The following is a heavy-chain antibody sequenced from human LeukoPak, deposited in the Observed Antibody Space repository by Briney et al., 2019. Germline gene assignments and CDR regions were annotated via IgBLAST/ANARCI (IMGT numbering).Heavy chain of an antibody. J-gene: IGHJ6*02. CDR3: ARVKVHEWSWARATSRAYYYYGMDV. D-gene: IGHD3-3*01. CDR1: GYTFTSYG. CDR2: IIPIFGTA. V-gene: IGHV1-69*13. Sequence: ASVKVSCKASGYTFTSYGISWVRQAPGQGLEWMGGIIPIFGTADYAQKFQGRVTITADESTSTAYMELSSLRSEDTAVYYCARVKVHEWSWARATSRAYYYYGMDVWGQGTTVTVSS.